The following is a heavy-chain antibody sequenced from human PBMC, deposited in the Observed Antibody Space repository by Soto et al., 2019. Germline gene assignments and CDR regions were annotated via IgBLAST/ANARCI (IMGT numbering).Heavy chain of an antibody. CDR3: ARGSYYYGSGSYAYFDY. D-gene: IGHD3-10*01. J-gene: IGHJ4*02. CDR1: GYTFTSYG. Sequence: ASVKVSCKASGYTFTSYGISWVRQAPGQGLEWMGWISAYNGNTNYAQKLQGRVTMTTDTSTSTAYMELRSLRSDDTAVYYCARGSYYYGSGSYAYFDYWGQGTTVTVSS. V-gene: IGHV1-18*04. CDR2: ISAYNGNT.